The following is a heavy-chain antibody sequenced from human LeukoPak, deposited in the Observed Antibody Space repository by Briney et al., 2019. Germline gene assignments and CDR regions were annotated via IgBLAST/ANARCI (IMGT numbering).Heavy chain of an antibody. J-gene: IGHJ4*02. Sequence: GGSLRLSCAASGFTFSSFAMHWVRQAPGRGLEWVTVISYDGTNGYYAGFVKGRFTISRDNSQNTLYVQMSSLRPEGTAVYYCVREVTSGSFDYWGQGTLVTVSS. CDR3: VREVTSGSFDY. V-gene: IGHV3-30*04. CDR2: ISYDGTNG. CDR1: GFTFSSFA. D-gene: IGHD1-26*01.